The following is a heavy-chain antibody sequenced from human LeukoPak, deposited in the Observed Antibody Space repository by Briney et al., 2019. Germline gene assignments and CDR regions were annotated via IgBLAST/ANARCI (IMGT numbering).Heavy chain of an antibody. CDR1: GFTFSNFG. CDR3: ARGAVAGISDY. CDR2: IYSGGST. Sequence: GRSLRLSCAASGFTFSNFGMHWVRQAPGKGLEWVSVIYSGGSTYYADSVKGRFTISRDNSKNTLYLQMNSLRAEDTAVYYCARGAVAGISDYWGQGTLVTVSS. V-gene: IGHV3-66*01. D-gene: IGHD6-19*01. J-gene: IGHJ4*02.